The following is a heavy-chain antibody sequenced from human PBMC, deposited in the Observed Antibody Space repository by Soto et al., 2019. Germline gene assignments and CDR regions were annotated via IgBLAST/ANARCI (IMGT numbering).Heavy chain of an antibody. CDR1: GYSFTSYW. CDR2: IYPGDSDT. CDR3: ARQVNYDFWSGSHWFDP. V-gene: IGHV5-51*01. D-gene: IGHD3-3*01. Sequence: GESLKISCKGSGYSFTSYWIGWVRQMPGKGLEWMGIIYPGDSDTRYSPSFQGQVTISADKSISTAYLQWSSLKASDTAMYYCARQVNYDFWSGSHWFDPWGQGTLVTVSS. J-gene: IGHJ5*02.